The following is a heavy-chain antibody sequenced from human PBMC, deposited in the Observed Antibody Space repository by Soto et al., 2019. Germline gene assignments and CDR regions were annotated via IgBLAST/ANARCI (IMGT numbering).Heavy chain of an antibody. V-gene: IGHV3-15*01. J-gene: IGHJ4*02. D-gene: IGHD6-13*01. CDR3: TRIASTGPFDY. Sequence: RHPPEKKQEWVCRIKSRAAVGTIDYGAPVKVRFTISRDDSKNTLYLQMNSLKTEDTDAYFCTRIASTGPFDYWGQGNLVTVSS. CDR2: IKSRAAVGTI.